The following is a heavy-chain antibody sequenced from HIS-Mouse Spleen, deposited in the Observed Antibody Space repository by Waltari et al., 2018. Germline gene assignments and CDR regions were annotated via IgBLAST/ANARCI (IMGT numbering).Heavy chain of an antibody. CDR1: GFTVSSNY. V-gene: IGHV3-66*01. J-gene: IGHJ4*02. Sequence: EVQLVESGGGLVQPGGSLRLSCAASGFTVSSNYMSWVRRAPGKGLDWVSVIYSGGSTYYADSVKGRFTISRDNSKNTLYLQMNSLRAEDTAVYYCARGGYYYGSGSRDYWGQGTLVTVSS. CDR2: IYSGGST. D-gene: IGHD3-10*01. CDR3: ARGGYYYGSGSRDY.